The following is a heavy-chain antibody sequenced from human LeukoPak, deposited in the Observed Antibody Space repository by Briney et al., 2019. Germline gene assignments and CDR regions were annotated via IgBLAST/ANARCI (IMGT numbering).Heavy chain of an antibody. Sequence: PGGSLRLSCAASGFTFSSYSMNWVRQAPGKGLEWVSSISSSSSYIYYADSVKGRFTISRDNSKNTLYLQMNSLRAEDTAVYYCAKDSRYYYDSSGYSGENWFDPWGQGTLVTVSS. J-gene: IGHJ5*02. V-gene: IGHV3-21*04. D-gene: IGHD3-22*01. CDR2: ISSSSSYI. CDR3: AKDSRYYYDSSGYSGENWFDP. CDR1: GFTFSSYS.